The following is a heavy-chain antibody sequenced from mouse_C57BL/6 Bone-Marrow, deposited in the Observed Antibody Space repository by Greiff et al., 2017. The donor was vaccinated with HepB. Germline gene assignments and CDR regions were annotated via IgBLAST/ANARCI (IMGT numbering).Heavy chain of an antibody. V-gene: IGHV1-26*01. CDR3: ARKGNSTVVAPLDY. CDR2: INPNNGGT. D-gene: IGHD1-1*01. J-gene: IGHJ2*01. Sequence: EVQLQQSGPELVKPGASVKISCKASGYTFTDYYMNWVKQSHGKSLEWIGDINPNNGGTSYNQKFKGKATLTVDKSSSTAYMELRSLTSEDSAVYYCARKGNSTVVAPLDYWGQGTTLTVSS. CDR1: GYTFTDYY.